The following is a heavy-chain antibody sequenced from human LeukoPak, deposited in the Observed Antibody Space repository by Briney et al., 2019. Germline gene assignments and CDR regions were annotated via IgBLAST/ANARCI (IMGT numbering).Heavy chain of an antibody. J-gene: IGHJ4*02. V-gene: IGHV3-30*03. CDR2: ISYDGSNK. Sequence: GGSLRLSCAASGFTFSSYAMHWVRQATGKGLEWMAVISYDGSNKYYADSVKGRFTISRDNSKNTLYLQMNSLRAEDTAVYYCARDPGFGWSYYFDYWGQGTLVTVSS. D-gene: IGHD1-26*01. CDR3: ARDPGFGWSYYFDY. CDR1: GFTFSSYA.